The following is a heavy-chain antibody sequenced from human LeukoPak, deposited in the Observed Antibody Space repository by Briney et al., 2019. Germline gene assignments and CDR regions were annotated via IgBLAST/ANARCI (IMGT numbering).Heavy chain of an antibody. CDR1: GGSISSYY. J-gene: IGHJ4*02. V-gene: IGHV4-59*01. D-gene: IGHD3-22*01. CDR3: AGDYYDSSGYTYYFDY. Sequence: KPSETLSLTCTVSGGSISSYYWSWIRQPPGKGLEWSGYIYYSGSTNYNPSLKSRVTISVDTSKNQFSLKLSSVTAADTAVYYCAGDYYDSSGYTYYFDYWGQGTLVTVSS. CDR2: IYYSGST.